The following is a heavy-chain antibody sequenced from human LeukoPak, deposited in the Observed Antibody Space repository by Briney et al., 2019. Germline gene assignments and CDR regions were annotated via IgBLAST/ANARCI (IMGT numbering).Heavy chain of an antibody. CDR2: ISTSSGAA. CDR3: ARGYCTDAVCRGAFDI. V-gene: IGHV3-48*04. J-gene: IGHJ3*02. Sequence: PGGSLRLSCAVSGFTFSSNTMTWVRQAPGKGLEWVSYISTSSGAAYYADSVKGRFTISRDNAKNSLYLQMNSLRAEDTAVYYCARGYCTDAVCRGAFDIWGQGTMVTVSS. D-gene: IGHD2-8*01. CDR1: GFTFSSNT.